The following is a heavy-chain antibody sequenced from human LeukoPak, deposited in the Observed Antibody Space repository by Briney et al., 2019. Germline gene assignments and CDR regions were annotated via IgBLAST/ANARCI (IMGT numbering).Heavy chain of an antibody. D-gene: IGHD3-10*01. J-gene: IGHJ4*02. Sequence: PGGSLTLACAASGFTFSSYAMTWVRQAPGKGLEWLSAISGGGDSTWYADSVKGRFTISRDNSKNTLSLQMNSLRAEDTTVYYCAKGSSAIRPYYFDYWGQGILVTVSS. CDR2: ISGGGDST. V-gene: IGHV3-23*01. CDR3: AKGSSAIRPYYFDY. CDR1: GFTFSSYA.